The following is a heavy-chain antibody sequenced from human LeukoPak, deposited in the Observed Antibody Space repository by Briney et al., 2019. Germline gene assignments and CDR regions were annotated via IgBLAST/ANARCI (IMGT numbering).Heavy chain of an antibody. Sequence: GGSLRLSCAASGFTFSSYSMNWVRQAPGKGLEWVSAISGSGGSTYYADSVKGRFTISRDNSKNTLYLQMNSLRAEDTAVYYCAKDPNSSGYYDDYWGQGTLVTVSS. J-gene: IGHJ4*02. V-gene: IGHV3-23*01. CDR3: AKDPNSSGYYDDY. CDR1: GFTFSSYS. D-gene: IGHD3-22*01. CDR2: ISGSGGST.